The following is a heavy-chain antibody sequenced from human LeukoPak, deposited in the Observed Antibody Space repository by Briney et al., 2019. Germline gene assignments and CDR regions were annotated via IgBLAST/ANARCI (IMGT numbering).Heavy chain of an antibody. J-gene: IGHJ4*02. Sequence: GGSLRLSCAASGFTFSNYWMHWVRQAPGKGLVWVSRINGDGSSTNYADSVKGRFTISRDNANNTLYLQMNSLRAEDTAVYYCARDVQAGPGYWGQGSLVTVSS. CDR2: INGDGSST. CDR3: ARDVQAGPGY. D-gene: IGHD6-19*01. V-gene: IGHV3-74*01. CDR1: GFTFSNYW.